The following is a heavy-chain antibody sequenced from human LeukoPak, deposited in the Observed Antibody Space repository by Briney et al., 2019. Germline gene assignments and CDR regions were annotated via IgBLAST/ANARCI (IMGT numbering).Heavy chain of an antibody. CDR2: INSDGSST. CDR1: GFTFSSYW. Sequence: GGSLRLSCAASGFTFSSYWMHWVRQAPGKGLVWVSRINSDGSSTSYADSVKGRFTISRDNAKNTLYLQMNSLRAEDTAVYYCARSQIVATMGYYYYGMGVWGKGTTVTVSP. J-gene: IGHJ6*04. D-gene: IGHD5-12*01. V-gene: IGHV3-74*01. CDR3: ARSQIVATMGYYYYGMGV.